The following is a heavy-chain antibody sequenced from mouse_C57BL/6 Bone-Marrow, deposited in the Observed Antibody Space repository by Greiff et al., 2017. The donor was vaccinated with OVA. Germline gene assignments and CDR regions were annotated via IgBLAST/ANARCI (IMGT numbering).Heavy chain of an antibody. V-gene: IGHV1-15*01. CDR2: IDPETGGT. Sequence: VQLQQSGAELVRPGASVTLSCKASGYTFTDYEMHWVKQTPVHGLEWIGAIDPETGGTAYNQKFKGKAILTADKSSSTAYMELRSLTSEDSAVYYCTNYYYGSSWFAYWGQGTLVTVSA. J-gene: IGHJ3*01. D-gene: IGHD1-1*01. CDR1: GYTFTDYE. CDR3: TNYYYGSSWFAY.